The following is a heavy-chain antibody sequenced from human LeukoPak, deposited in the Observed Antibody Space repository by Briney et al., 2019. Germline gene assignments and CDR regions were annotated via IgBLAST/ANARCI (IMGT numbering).Heavy chain of an antibody. CDR2: ISYDGSNK. J-gene: IGHJ4*02. D-gene: IGHD6-19*01. CDR1: GFTFSSYA. V-gene: IGHV3-30-3*01. CDR3: ATEQWLVFGY. Sequence: GGSPRLSCAASGFTFSSYAMHWVRQAPGKGLEWVAVISYDGSNKYYADSVKGRFTISRDNSKNTLYLQMNSLRAEDTAVYYCATEQWLVFGYWGQGTLVTVSS.